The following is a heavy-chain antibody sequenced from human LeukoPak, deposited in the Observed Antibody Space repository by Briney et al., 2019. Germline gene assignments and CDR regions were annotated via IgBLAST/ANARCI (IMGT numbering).Heavy chain of an antibody. CDR2: IYTSGST. Sequence: SQTLSLTCTVSGGSISSGSYYWSWIRQPAGKGLEWIGRIYTSGSTNYNPSLKSRVTISVDTSKNQFSLKLSSVTAADTAVYYCARDGVIPAAKIYYYYYYYMDVWGKGTTVTVSS. V-gene: IGHV4-61*02. D-gene: IGHD2-2*01. CDR1: GGSISSGSYY. J-gene: IGHJ6*03. CDR3: ARDGVIPAAKIYYYYYYYMDV.